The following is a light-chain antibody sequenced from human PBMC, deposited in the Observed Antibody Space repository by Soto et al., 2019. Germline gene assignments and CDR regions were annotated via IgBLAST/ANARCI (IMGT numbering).Light chain of an antibody. CDR1: QSVSNNY. Sequence: EIVLTQSAGTVSRSPGERATLSGGASQSVSNNYVAWYQQKRGQAPRLLIYDASNRATGIPARFSGSGSVTDFTLTISSLEPEDFAVYYCQQRSNWATFGPGTKVDIK. V-gene: IGKV3-11*01. CDR2: DAS. J-gene: IGKJ3*01. CDR3: QQRSNWAT.